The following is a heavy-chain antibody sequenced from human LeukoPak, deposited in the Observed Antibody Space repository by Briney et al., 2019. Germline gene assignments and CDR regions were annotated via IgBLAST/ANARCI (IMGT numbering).Heavy chain of an antibody. J-gene: IGHJ1*01. CDR3: ARGSSSGGVYFQH. D-gene: IGHD6-19*01. V-gene: IGHV3-74*01. CDR1: GFTFSSYW. CDR2: INSDGSST. Sequence: GGSLRLSCAASGFTFSSYWMHWVRQAPGKGLVWVSRINSDGSSTSYADSVKGRFTISRDNAKNSLYLQMNSLRAEDTALYYCARGSSSGGVYFQHWGQGTLVTVSS.